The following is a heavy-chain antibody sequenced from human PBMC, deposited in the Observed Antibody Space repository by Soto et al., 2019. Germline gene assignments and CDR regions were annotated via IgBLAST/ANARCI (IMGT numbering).Heavy chain of an antibody. J-gene: IGHJ4*02. V-gene: IGHV3-30-3*01. D-gene: IGHD6-19*01. CDR1: GLTFIRHA. CDR3: AGERETSSWFLSGFEY. CDR2: ISDDGSKK. Sequence: QVQLVESGGGVVQPGRSLRLSCAASGLTFIRHAMHLVRQVPGKGLEWVAAISDDGSKKHYVDSVKGRFSISRDKSRNTVFLQMNSLRAEDTAVYFCAGERETSSWFLSGFEYWGQGTLVTVSS.